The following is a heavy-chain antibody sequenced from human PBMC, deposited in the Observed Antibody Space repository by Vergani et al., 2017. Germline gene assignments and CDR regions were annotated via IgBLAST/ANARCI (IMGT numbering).Heavy chain of an antibody. Sequence: QVQLQQWGAGVVKPSGTLSLTCAVFGESFSSFYWSWIRQPPGKGLEWIGYIFYSGTTYDNPSLRSRLTISVDTSQNQFPLKLRSVTAADTAVYYCARVDTQVPATSHFYYMDVWGKGTTVVVSS. CDR2: IFYSGTT. J-gene: IGHJ6*03. D-gene: IGHD6-25*01. V-gene: IGHV4-59*06. CDR3: ARVDTQVPATSHFYYMDV. CDR1: GESFSSFY.